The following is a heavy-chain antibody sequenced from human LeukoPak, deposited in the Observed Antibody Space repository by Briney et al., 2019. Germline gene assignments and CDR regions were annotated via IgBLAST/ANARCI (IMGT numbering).Heavy chain of an antibody. CDR2: ISYDGSNK. V-gene: IGHV3-30*03. D-gene: IGHD2-2*01. J-gene: IGHJ5*02. CDR1: GFTFSSYG. CDR3: ARESYQLPTYNWFDP. Sequence: PGGSLRLSCAASGFTFSSYGMHWVRQAPGKGLEWVAVISYDGSNKYYADSVKGRFTISRDNSKNTLYLQMNSLRAEDTAVYYCARESYQLPTYNWFDPWGQGALVTVSS.